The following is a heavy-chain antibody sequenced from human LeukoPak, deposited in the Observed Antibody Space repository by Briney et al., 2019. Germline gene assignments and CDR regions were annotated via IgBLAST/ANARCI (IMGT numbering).Heavy chain of an antibody. CDR3: ARGDDSSGQGY. D-gene: IGHD3-22*01. J-gene: IGHJ4*02. Sequence: SETLSLTCAVYGGSFSGYYWSWIRQPPGKGLEWIGEINHSGSTNYNPSLKSRVTISVDTSKNQFSLKLSSVTAADTAVYYCARGDDSSGQGYWGQGTLVTVSS. CDR1: GGSFSGYY. V-gene: IGHV4-34*01. CDR2: INHSGST.